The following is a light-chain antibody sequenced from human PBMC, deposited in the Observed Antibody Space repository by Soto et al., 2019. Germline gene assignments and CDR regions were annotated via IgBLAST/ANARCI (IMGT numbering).Light chain of an antibody. Sequence: QLVLTQPPSVSGAPGQRVTISCTGTNSNIGAGYDVHWYQQLPGTAPKRLIYGNTIRPSGVPDRFSGSKSGTSASLAIAGLQAEDEGDYYCQSYDNSLSGLYVFGTGTKLTVL. V-gene: IGLV1-40*01. J-gene: IGLJ1*01. CDR2: GNT. CDR1: NSNIGAGYD. CDR3: QSYDNSLSGLYV.